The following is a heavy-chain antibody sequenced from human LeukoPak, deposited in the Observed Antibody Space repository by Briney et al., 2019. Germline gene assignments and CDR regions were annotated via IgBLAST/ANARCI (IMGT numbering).Heavy chain of an antibody. D-gene: IGHD6-19*01. V-gene: IGHV4-38-2*01. J-gene: IGHJ3*02. CDR3: ARWLEDAFDI. CDR2: IYHSGST. CDR1: GYSISSGYY. Sequence: PSETLSLTCAVSGYSISSGYYWGWIRQPPGKGLEWIGSIYHSGSTYYNPSLKSRVTISVDASKNQFSLKLSSVTAADTAVYYCARWLEDAFDIWGQGTMVTVSS.